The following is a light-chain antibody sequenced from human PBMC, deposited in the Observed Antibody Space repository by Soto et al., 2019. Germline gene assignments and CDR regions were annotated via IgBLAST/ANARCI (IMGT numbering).Light chain of an antibody. CDR2: WAS. V-gene: IGKV4-1*01. J-gene: IGKJ2*01. Sequence: DIVMTRSPDSLPVSLGERATVNFKSSQIVSYSSNNKNYLAWYQQKLRQPPKLLIYWASTRESGVPDRFSGSGSGTDFTLTISTLQAEDVAVYYCQQYSTTPTFGQGTKVDIK. CDR3: QQYSTTPT. CDR1: QIVSYSSNNKNY.